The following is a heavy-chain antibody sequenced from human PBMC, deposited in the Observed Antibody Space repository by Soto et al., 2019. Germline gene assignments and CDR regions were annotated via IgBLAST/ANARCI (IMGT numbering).Heavy chain of an antibody. CDR1: GGSISSCY. CDR2: IYTSGST. V-gene: IGHV4-4*07. J-gene: IGHJ4*02. Sequence: SETLSLTCTVSGGSISSCYWSWIRQPAGKGLEWIGRIYTSGSTNYNPSLKSRVTMSVDTSKNQFSLKLSSVTAADTAVYYCARACSSNSCYDVFDYWGQGTLVTVS. D-gene: IGHD2-2*01. CDR3: ARACSSNSCYDVFDY.